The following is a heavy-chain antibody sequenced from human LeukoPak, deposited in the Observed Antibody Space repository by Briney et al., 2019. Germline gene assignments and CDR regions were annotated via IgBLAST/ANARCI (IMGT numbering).Heavy chain of an antibody. CDR3: AKEAYDFWSGYSYYFDS. CDR2: ISGSGGST. CDR1: GFTFSSYA. D-gene: IGHD3-3*01. V-gene: IGHV3-23*01. J-gene: IGHJ4*02. Sequence: GGSLRLSCAASGFTFSSYAMSWVRQAPGKGLEWVSAISGSGGSTYYADSVKGRFTISRDKSKNTLYLQMNSLRAEDTAIYYCAKEAYDFWSGYSYYFDSWGQGILVTVSS.